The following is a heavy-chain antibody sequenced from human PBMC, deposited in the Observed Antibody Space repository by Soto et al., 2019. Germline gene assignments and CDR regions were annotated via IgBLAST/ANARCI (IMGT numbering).Heavy chain of an antibody. CDR2: IIPIFGTA. J-gene: IGHJ5*02. Sequence: SVKVSCKASGGTFSSYAISWVRQAPGQGLEWMGGIIPIFGTANYAQKFQGRVTITADESTSTAYMELSSLRPEDTAVYYCASMAPPVVPAAIGWFDPWGQGTLVTVSS. D-gene: IGHD2-2*01. CDR1: GGTFSSYA. V-gene: IGHV1-69*13. CDR3: ASMAPPVVPAAIGWFDP.